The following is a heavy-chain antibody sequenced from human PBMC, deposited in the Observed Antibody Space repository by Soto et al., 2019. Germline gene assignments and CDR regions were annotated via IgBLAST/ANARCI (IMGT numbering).Heavy chain of an antibody. CDR3: ARDHYCSSTSCYYRWFDP. V-gene: IGHV3-30-3*01. Sequence: GGSLSLSCAASGFTFSSYAMHWVRQAPGKGLEWVAVISYDGSNKYYADSVKGRFTISRDNSKNTLYLQMNSLRAEDTAVYYCARDHYCSSTSCYYRWFDPWGQGTLVTVSS. CDR1: GFTFSSYA. D-gene: IGHD2-2*01. CDR2: ISYDGSNK. J-gene: IGHJ5*02.